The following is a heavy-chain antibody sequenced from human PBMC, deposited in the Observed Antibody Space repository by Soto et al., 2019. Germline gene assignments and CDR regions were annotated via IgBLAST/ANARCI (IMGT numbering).Heavy chain of an antibody. CDR3: ARDRDFRFDY. CDR1: GASITTYY. J-gene: IGHJ4*02. CDR2: IYNSGST. Sequence: ASETLSLTCTVSGASITTYYWSWIRQPPGKGLEWIGHIYNSGSTNYNPSLKSRVTISVDTSKNQFSLKLSSVTTADTAVYYCARDRDFRFDYWGQGTQVTSPQ. V-gene: IGHV4-59*01.